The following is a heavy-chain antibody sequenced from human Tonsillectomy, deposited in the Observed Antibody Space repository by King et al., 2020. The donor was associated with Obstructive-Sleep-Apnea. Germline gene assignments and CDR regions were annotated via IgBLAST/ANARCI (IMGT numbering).Heavy chain of an antibody. V-gene: IGHV3-30-3*01. D-gene: IGHD6-19*01. CDR2: ISYDGSNK. Sequence: VQLVESGGGVVQPGRSLRLSCAASGFTFSNYAIHWVRQAPGKGLEWVAVISYDGSNKYYADSVKGRFTISRDNSKNTLYLQMNSLRAEDTAVYYCARPIAVTGTAIDYWGQGTLATVSS. CDR3: ARPIAVTGTAIDY. J-gene: IGHJ4*02. CDR1: GFTFSNYA.